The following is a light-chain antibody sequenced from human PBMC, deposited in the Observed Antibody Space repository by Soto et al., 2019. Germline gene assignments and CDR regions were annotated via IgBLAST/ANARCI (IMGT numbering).Light chain of an antibody. CDR3: QQYYSTPET. CDR2: WAS. J-gene: IGKJ1*01. CDR1: QSVLYSSNNKNY. V-gene: IGKV4-1*01. Sequence: DIVMTQSPDSLAVSLGERATINCKSSQSVLYSSNNKNYLAWYQQKPGQPPKLLIYWASTRESGVPDRISGSGAGTDFTPTVSSLQAEDVAVYYCQQYYSTPETFGQGTKVEIK.